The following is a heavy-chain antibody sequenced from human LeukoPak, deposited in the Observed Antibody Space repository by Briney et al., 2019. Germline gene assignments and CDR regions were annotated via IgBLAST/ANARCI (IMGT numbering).Heavy chain of an antibody. D-gene: IGHD6-6*01. CDR3: ARDPPGSIAARRIFDY. V-gene: IGHV1-2*02. Sequence: ASVKVSCKASGYSLIDYYMHWVRQAPGQGLEWMGWINPNSGGTRYAQKFQGRVTMTRDTSISTAYMELSRLRSDDTAVYYCARDPPGSIAARRIFDYWGQGTLVTVSS. CDR2: INPNSGGT. J-gene: IGHJ4*02. CDR1: GYSLIDYY.